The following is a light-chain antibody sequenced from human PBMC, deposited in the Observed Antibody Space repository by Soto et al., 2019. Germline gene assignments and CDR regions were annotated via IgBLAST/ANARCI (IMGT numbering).Light chain of an antibody. Sequence: QSALTQPRSVSGSPGQSVTISCTGTSSDVGGYNYVSWYQQHPGKAPKLMIYDVSKRPSGVPDRFSGSKSGNTASLTISGLQAEDEADSYCCSYAGSSYVFGNGTKVTVL. CDR3: CSYAGSSYV. V-gene: IGLV2-11*01. CDR2: DVS. CDR1: SSDVGGYNY. J-gene: IGLJ1*01.